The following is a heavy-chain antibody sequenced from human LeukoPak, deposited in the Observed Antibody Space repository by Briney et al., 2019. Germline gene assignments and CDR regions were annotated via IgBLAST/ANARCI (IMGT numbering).Heavy chain of an antibody. J-gene: IGHJ4*02. CDR3: ARGPYGSGSDYFDY. D-gene: IGHD3-10*01. CDR2: ISSSSSYI. V-gene: IGHV3-21*01. CDR1: GFTFGSYS. Sequence: KSGGSLRLSCAASGFTFGSYSVNWVRQAPGKGLEWVSSISSSSSYIYYADSVKGRFTISRDNAKNSLYLQMNSLRAEDTAVYYCARGPYGSGSDYFDYWGQGTLVTVSS.